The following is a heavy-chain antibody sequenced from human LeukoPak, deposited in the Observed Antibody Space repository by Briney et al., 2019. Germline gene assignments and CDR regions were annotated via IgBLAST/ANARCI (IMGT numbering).Heavy chain of an antibody. Sequence: ASVKVSCKASGYSFTDFHVHWVRQAPGQGLEWVGIINPTSGATTYAQKFQGRVTMTGDMSTSTVYMELSGLGSEDTAVYYCAREVSWTTVTTRHYFYYYMDVWAKGPRSPSP. CDR3: AREVSWTTVTTRHYFYYYMDV. V-gene: IGHV1-46*01. CDR2: INPTSGAT. J-gene: IGHJ6*03. CDR1: GYSFTDFH. D-gene: IGHD4-11*01.